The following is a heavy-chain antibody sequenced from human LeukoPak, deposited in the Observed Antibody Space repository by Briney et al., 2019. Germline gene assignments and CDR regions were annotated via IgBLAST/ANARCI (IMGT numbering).Heavy chain of an antibody. CDR3: AKVPSSGWSL. D-gene: IGHD6-19*01. CDR2: ISYDGSNK. CDR1: GFTFSSYG. Sequence: PGGSLRLSCAASGFTFSSYGMHWVRQAPGKGPEWVAVISYDGSNKYYADSVKGRFTTSRDNSKNTLYLQMNSLRAEDTAVYYCAKVPSSGWSLWGQGTLVTVSS. V-gene: IGHV3-30*18. J-gene: IGHJ1*01.